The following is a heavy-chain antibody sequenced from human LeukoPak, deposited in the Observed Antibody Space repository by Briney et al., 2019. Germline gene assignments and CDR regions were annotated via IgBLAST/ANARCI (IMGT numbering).Heavy chain of an antibody. Sequence: SETLSLTCSVSGGSISSGNYYWFWIRQSPGKGLEWIGSIYYSGSTYYNPSLKSRVAISVDTSKNQFSLKLSSVTAADTAVYYCARRVAVDYFDYWGQGTLVTVSS. J-gene: IGHJ4*02. CDR2: IYYSGST. D-gene: IGHD6-19*01. CDR3: ARRVAVDYFDY. CDR1: GGSISSGNYY. V-gene: IGHV4-39*01.